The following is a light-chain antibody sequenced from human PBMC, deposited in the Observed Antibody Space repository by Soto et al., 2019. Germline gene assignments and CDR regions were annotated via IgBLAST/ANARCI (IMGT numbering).Light chain of an antibody. CDR3: NSYTSRYTFV. Sequence: QSALTQPPSASGSPGQSVTISCTGTSSDVGGYDYVSWYQQHPGKAPKLMIYEVNNRPSEVSNRFSGSKSGNTASLTISGLQPEDEADYYCNSYTSRYTFVLGTGTKVTV. CDR1: SSDVGGYDY. CDR2: EVN. J-gene: IGLJ1*01. V-gene: IGLV2-14*01.